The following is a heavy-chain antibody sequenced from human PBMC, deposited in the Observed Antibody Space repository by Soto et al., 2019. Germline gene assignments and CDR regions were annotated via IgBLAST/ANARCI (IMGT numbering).Heavy chain of an antibody. CDR2: IYYSGST. CDR1: GGSISSYY. Sequence: SETLSLTCTVSGGSISSYYWSWIRQPPGKGLEWIGYIYYSGSTNYNPSLKSRVTISVDTSKNQFSLKLSSVTAADTAVYYCARGSCSGGSCYSDYYYYMDVWGKGTTVTVSS. V-gene: IGHV4-59*01. J-gene: IGHJ6*03. D-gene: IGHD2-15*01. CDR3: ARGSCSGGSCYSDYYYYMDV.